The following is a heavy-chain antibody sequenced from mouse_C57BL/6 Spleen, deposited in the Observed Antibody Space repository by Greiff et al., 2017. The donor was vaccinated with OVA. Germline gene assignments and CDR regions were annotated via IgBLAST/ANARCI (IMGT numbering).Heavy chain of an antibody. D-gene: IGHD2-14*01. CDR2: IYPRSGNT. CDR1: GYTFTSYG. Sequence: QVQLQQPGAELARPGASVKLSCKASGYTFTSYGISWVKQRTGQGLEWIGEIYPRSGNTYYNEKFKGKATLTADKSSSTAYMELRSLTSEDSAVYFCARSEGTTGYYAMDYWGQGTSVTVSS. V-gene: IGHV1-81*01. CDR3: ARSEGTTGYYAMDY. J-gene: IGHJ4*01.